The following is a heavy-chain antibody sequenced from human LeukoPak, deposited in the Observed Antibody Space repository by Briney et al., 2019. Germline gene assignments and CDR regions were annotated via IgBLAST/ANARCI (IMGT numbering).Heavy chain of an antibody. Sequence: PGRSLRLSCAASGFTFSSYGMHWVRQAPGKGLEWVAVISYDGSNKYYADSVKGRFTISRDNSKNTLYLQMNSLRAEDTAVYYCAKSGGYCTNGVCFFDYWGQGTLVTVSS. J-gene: IGHJ4*02. CDR2: ISYDGSNK. CDR3: AKSGGYCTNGVCFFDY. CDR1: GFTFSSYG. D-gene: IGHD2-8*01. V-gene: IGHV3-30*18.